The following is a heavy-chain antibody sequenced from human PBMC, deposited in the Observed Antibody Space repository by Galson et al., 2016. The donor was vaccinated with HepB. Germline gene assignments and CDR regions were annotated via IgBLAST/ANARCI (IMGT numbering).Heavy chain of an antibody. CDR2: MNPNSGNT. CDR3: ARSLTAVGKSGMDA. V-gene: IGHV1-8*02. Sequence: SVKVSCKASGYAFSTYDINWVRQAPGQGLEWMGWMNPNSGNTGYVQKFQGRVSMTRNTAISTAYMEVSSLGTEDTATYYCARSLTAVGKSGMDAWGQGTTVIVSS. J-gene: IGHJ6*02. D-gene: IGHD6-13*01. CDR1: GYAFSTYD.